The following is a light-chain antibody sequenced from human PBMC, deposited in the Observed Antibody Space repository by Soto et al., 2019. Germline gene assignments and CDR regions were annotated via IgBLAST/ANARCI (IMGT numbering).Light chain of an antibody. CDR2: KAS. Sequence: DIQMTQSPSTLSASVGDRVTITCRAIQSISSWLAWYQQKPGKAPKLLIYKASSFESGVPSRFSGSGSGTVFTLTISSLQPDYFANDYCQQYNSYSKAFGHGKKLEI. CDR3: QQYNSYSKA. CDR1: QSISSW. V-gene: IGKV1-5*03. J-gene: IGKJ1*01.